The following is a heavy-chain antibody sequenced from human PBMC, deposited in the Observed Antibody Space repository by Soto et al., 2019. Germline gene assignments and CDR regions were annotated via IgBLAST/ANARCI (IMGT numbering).Heavy chain of an antibody. Sequence: QVQLVESGGGVVQPGKSLRLSCAGSGFTFSSYGMDWVRQAPGKGLEWVAVISYDGSNKYYADSVKGRFTISRDNSKNTLYLQMSSLRADDTAVYYCAKERMGAGVRGYVDYWGQGTLVTVSS. CDR3: AKERMGAGVRGYVDY. CDR1: GFTFSSYG. J-gene: IGHJ4*02. V-gene: IGHV3-30*18. D-gene: IGHD3-10*01. CDR2: ISYDGSNK.